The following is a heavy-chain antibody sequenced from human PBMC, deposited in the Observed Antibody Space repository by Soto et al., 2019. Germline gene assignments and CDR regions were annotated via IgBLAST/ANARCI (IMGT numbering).Heavy chain of an antibody. J-gene: IGHJ6*02. D-gene: IGHD5-12*01. V-gene: IGHV3-74*01. CDR3: ARDGDIQGGPPPKNYAMDV. CDR2: INGDGSSI. CDR1: GFTFTSHW. Sequence: EVQLVESGGGLVQPGGSLRLSCAASGFTFTSHWMHWVRQAPGKGPVWVSRINGDGSSISYADSVKGRFTISRDNAKNTLYLQMNSLRAEDTAVYYCARDGDIQGGPPPKNYAMDVWGQGTTVTVSS.